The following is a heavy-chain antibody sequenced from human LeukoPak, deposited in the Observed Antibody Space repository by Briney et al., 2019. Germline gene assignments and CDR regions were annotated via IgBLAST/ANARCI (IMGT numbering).Heavy chain of an antibody. CDR3: AREVSEGFDF. D-gene: IGHD3-22*01. J-gene: IGHJ4*02. Sequence: GGSLRLSCTASGFTFSGYSMNWIRQAPGKGLEWVSSFGTRSTSVYHAGSVKGRFAISRDNAKNSLYLQMNSLRAEDKALYYCAREVSEGFDFWGQGTLVTVSS. CDR1: GFTFSGYS. V-gene: IGHV3-21*01. CDR2: FGTRSTSV.